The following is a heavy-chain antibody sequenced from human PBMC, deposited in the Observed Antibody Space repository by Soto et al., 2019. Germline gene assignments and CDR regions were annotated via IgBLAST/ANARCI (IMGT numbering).Heavy chain of an antibody. D-gene: IGHD5-12*01. CDR2: IYYSGST. J-gene: IGHJ4*01. CDR1: GGSISSSSYY. Sequence: TLSLTCTVSGGSISSSSYYWGWIRQPPGKGMEWIGSIYYSGSTYYNPSLKSRVTISVATSKNQFSLKLSSVTAADTAVYYCARHGRYVAHYFDYGDHGTLVTISS. V-gene: IGHV4-39*01. CDR3: ARHGRYVAHYFDY.